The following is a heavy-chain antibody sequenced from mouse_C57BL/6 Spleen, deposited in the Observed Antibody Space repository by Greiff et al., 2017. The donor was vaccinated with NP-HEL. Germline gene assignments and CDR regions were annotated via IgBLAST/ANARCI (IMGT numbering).Heavy chain of an antibody. D-gene: IGHD4-1*01. Sequence: DVKLVESGGGLVKPGGSLKLSCAASGFTFSSYAMSWVRQTPEKRLEWVATISDGGSYTYYPDNVKGRFTISRDNAKNNLYLQMSHLKSEDTAMYYCARERGTGTYFAYWGQGTLVTVSA. CDR1: GFTFSSYA. CDR3: ARERGTGTYFAY. V-gene: IGHV5-4*01. J-gene: IGHJ3*01. CDR2: ISDGGSYT.